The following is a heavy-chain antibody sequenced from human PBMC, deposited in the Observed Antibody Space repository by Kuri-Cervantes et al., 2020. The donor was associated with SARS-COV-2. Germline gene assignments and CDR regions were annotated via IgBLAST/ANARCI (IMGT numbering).Heavy chain of an antibody. CDR1: GFTFSSYA. Sequence: GESLKISCAASGFTFSSYAMHWVRQAPGKGLEWVAVISYDGSNKYYADSVKGRFTISRDNSKNTLYLQMNSLRAEDTAVYYCARAGYGVGFRFLPNYYMDVWGKGTTVTVSS. D-gene: IGHD3-3*01. J-gene: IGHJ6*03. CDR3: ARAGYGVGFRFLPNYYMDV. V-gene: IGHV3-30-3*01. CDR2: ISYDGSNK.